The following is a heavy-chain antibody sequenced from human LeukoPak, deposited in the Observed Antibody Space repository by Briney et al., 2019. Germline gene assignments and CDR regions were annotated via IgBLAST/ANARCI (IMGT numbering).Heavy chain of an antibody. J-gene: IGHJ4*02. CDR1: GFTFSSYS. Sequence: GGSLRLSCAASGFTFSSYSMNWVRQAPGKGLEWVSSISSSSSYIYYADSVKGRFTISRDNAKNSLYLQMNSLRAEDTAVYYCARDSGAYYGTHNFDYWGQGTLVTVSS. V-gene: IGHV3-21*01. D-gene: IGHD3-10*01. CDR2: ISSSSSYI. CDR3: ARDSGAYYGTHNFDY.